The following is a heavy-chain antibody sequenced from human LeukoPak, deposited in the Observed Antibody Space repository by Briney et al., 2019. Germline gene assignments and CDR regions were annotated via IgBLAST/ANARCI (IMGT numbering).Heavy chain of an antibody. CDR2: ISWNSGSI. J-gene: IGHJ4*02. Sequence: GGSLRLSCAASGFTFDDYAMHWVRHAPGKGLEWVSGISWNSGSIGYADSVKGRFTISRDNAKNSLYLQMNSLRAEDTALYYCAKDNTSGSGWYNYWGQGTLVTVSS. CDR3: AKDNTSGSGWYNY. D-gene: IGHD6-19*01. V-gene: IGHV3-9*01. CDR1: GFTFDDYA.